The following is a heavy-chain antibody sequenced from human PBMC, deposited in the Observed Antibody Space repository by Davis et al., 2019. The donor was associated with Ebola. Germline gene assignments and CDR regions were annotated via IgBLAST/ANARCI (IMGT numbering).Heavy chain of an antibody. J-gene: IGHJ6*04. CDR2: ISAYNGNT. D-gene: IGHD3-22*01. Sequence: AASVKVSCKASGYSFKNYAISWVRQAPGQGLEWMGWISAYNGNTNYAQKLQGRVTMTTDTSTSTAYMELSRLRSDDTAVYYCARGSGYPNYYGMDVWGKGTAVTVSS. V-gene: IGHV1-18*01. CDR1: GYSFKNYA. CDR3: ARGSGYPNYYGMDV.